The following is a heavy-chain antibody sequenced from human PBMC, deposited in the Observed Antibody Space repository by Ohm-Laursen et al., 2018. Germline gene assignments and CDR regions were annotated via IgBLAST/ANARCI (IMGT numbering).Heavy chain of an antibody. V-gene: IGHV4-59*08. CDR3: ARQDYYNSGFDY. CDR1: GASIRSYY. CDR2: IYNSGST. Sequence: SDTLSLTCSVSGASIRSYYWNWIRQPPGKGLEWIGYIYNSGSTNYNPSLKSRVTISVDTPKSDFSLKLSSVTAADTAVYYCARQDYYNSGFDYWGQGTLVTVSS. J-gene: IGHJ4*02. D-gene: IGHD3-10*01.